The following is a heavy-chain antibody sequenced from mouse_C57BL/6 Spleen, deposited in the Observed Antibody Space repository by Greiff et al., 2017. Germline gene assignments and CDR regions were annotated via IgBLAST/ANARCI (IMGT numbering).Heavy chain of an antibody. V-gene: IGHV5-6*01. CDR1: GFTFSSYG. J-gene: IGHJ2*01. Sequence: EVQLVESGGDLVKPGGSLKLSCAASGFTFSSYGMSWVRQTPDKRLEWVATISSGGSYTYYPDSVKGRFTISSDNAKTTLYLQMSSLKSEDTAMYDCARQGDSSDVFDYWGQGTTLTVSS. D-gene: IGHD3-2*02. CDR3: ARQGDSSDVFDY. CDR2: ISSGGSYT.